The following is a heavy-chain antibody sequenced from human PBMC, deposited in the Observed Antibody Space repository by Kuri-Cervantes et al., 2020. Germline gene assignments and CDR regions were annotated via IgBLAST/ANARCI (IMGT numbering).Heavy chain of an antibody. D-gene: IGHD2-2*02. V-gene: IGHV5-51*01. Sequence: GESLKISCKGSGYSFTSYWIGWVRQMPGKGLEWMGIIYPGDSDTRYSPSFQGQVTISVDTSTSTAYLQWSSLKASDTAMYYCARLSGEDIVVVPAAIGEPFDYWGQGTLVTVSS. CDR1: GYSFTSYW. CDR3: ARLSGEDIVVVPAAIGEPFDY. CDR2: IYPGDSDT. J-gene: IGHJ4*02.